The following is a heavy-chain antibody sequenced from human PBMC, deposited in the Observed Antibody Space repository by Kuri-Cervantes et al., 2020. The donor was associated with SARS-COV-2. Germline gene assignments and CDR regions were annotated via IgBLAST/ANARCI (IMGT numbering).Heavy chain of an antibody. CDR3: ARGYSYGYEKASDY. D-gene: IGHD5-18*01. J-gene: IGHJ4*02. V-gene: IGHV4-34*01. CDR2: INHSGST. Sequence: ESLKISCAVSGGSISSGGYSWSWIRQPPGKGLEWIGEINHSGSTNYNPSLKSRVTISVDTSKNQFSLKLSSVTAADTAVYYCARGYSYGYEKASDYWGQGTLVTVSS. CDR1: GGSISSGGYS.